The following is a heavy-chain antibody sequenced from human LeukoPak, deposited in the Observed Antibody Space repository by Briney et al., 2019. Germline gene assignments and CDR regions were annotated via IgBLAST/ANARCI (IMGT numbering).Heavy chain of an antibody. J-gene: IGHJ5*02. D-gene: IGHD5-24*01. CDR1: GGSFSGYY. CDR3: ARFRRDGYNNP. Sequence: PSETLSLTCAVYGGSFSGYYWSWIRQPPGKGLEWIGEINHSGSTNYNPSLKSRVTISVDTSKNQFSLKLSSVTAADTAVYYCARFRRDGYNNPWGQGTLATVSS. CDR2: INHSGST. V-gene: IGHV4-34*01.